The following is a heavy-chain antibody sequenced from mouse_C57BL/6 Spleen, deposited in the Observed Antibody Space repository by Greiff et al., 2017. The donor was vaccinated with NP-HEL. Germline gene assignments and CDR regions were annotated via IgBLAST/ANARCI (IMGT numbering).Heavy chain of an antibody. Sequence: QVQLQQPGAELVKPGASVKLSCKASGYTFTSYWMHWVKQRPGQGLEWIGMIHPNSGSTNYNEKFKSKATLTVDKSSSTAYMQLSSLTSEDSAVYYCARGGDYDYGYYCDYWGQGTTLTVSS. CDR2: IHPNSGST. V-gene: IGHV1-64*01. D-gene: IGHD2-4*01. CDR3: ARGGDYDYGYYCDY. J-gene: IGHJ2*01. CDR1: GYTFTSYW.